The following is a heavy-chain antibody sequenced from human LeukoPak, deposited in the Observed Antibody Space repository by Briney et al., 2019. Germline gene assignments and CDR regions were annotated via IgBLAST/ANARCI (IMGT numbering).Heavy chain of an antibody. Sequence: ASVKVSCKVSGYTLTELSMHWVRQAPGKGLEWMGGFDPGDGGTIYAQKFQGRVTMTEDTSTDTAYMELSSLRSEDTAVYYCATDLSYGMDVWGKGTTVTVSS. CDR2: FDPGDGGT. J-gene: IGHJ6*04. CDR3: ATDLSYGMDV. CDR1: GYTLTELS. V-gene: IGHV1-24*01.